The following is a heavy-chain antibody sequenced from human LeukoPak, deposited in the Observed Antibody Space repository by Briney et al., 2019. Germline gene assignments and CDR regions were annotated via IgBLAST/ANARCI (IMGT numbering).Heavy chain of an antibody. CDR3: ARAFRGIFGVFEAFDI. V-gene: IGHV4-34*01. Sequence: SETLSLTCAVYGGSFSGNYWSWIRQSPGKGLEWIGIIYHSGRTDYNPSLKSRVTISEDTSKNQFSLKLSSVTAADTAVYYCARAFRGIFGVFEAFDIWGQGTMVTVSS. J-gene: IGHJ3*02. D-gene: IGHD3-3*01. CDR1: GGSFSGNY. CDR2: IYHSGRT.